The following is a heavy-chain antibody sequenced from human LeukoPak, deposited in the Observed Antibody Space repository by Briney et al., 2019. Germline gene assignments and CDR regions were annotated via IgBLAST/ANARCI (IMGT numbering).Heavy chain of an antibody. Sequence: ASVKVSCKASGGTFSSYAISWVRQAPGQGLEWMGGIIPIFGTANYARKFQGRVTITTDESTSTAYMELSSLRSEDTAVYYCARSGRPAAPPFDYWGQGTLVTVSS. CDR2: IIPIFGTA. V-gene: IGHV1-69*05. CDR3: ARSGRPAAPPFDY. J-gene: IGHJ4*02. D-gene: IGHD2-2*01. CDR1: GGTFSSYA.